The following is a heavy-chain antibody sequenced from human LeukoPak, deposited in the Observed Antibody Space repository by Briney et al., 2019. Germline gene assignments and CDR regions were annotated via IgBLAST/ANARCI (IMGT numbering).Heavy chain of an antibody. CDR3: ARGVAISSSGWYDTFDY. CDR2: ISTNGDRT. CDR1: ELTFSNSA. J-gene: IGHJ4*02. D-gene: IGHD6-19*01. V-gene: IGHV3-64*02. Sequence: WGSLRLSCAASELTFSNSAMYWVRQAPGKGLEFVSVISTNGDRTYYADSVKGRFTISRDNSKNTLYLQMGSLRADDMAVYYCARGVAISSSGWYDTFDYWGQGALVTISS.